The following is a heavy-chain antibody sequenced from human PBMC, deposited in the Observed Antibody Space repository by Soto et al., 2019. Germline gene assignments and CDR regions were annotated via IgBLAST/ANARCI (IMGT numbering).Heavy chain of an antibody. V-gene: IGHV3-43*01. J-gene: IGHJ6*02. CDR1: GFRFDEYN. CDR2: ITWNGANT. D-gene: IGHD3-16*01. Sequence: GGSLRLSCAASGFRFDEYNMHWFRQAPGKGLEWLSLITWNGANTYYADSVKGRFTISRDGTTKSVSLQMTSLKREDTGLYYCARETLSYGSALDVWGQGTTVTVSS. CDR3: ARETLSYGSALDV.